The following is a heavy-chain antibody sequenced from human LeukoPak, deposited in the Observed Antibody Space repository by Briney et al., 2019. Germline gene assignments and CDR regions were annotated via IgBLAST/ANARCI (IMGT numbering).Heavy chain of an antibody. CDR3: ARFLLTGYYVWFDP. CDR1: GVSISSYY. Sequence: SETLSLTCTVSGVSISSYYWSWIRQPPGKGLEWIGYIYYSGSTNYNPSLKSRVTISVDTSKNQFSLKLSSVTAADTAVYYCARFLLTGYYVWFDPWGQGTLVTVSS. V-gene: IGHV4-59*01. CDR2: IYYSGST. J-gene: IGHJ5*02. D-gene: IGHD3-9*01.